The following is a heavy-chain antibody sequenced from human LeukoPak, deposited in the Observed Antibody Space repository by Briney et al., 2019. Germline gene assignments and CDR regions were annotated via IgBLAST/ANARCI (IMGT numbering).Heavy chain of an antibody. CDR1: GFTFSSYG. D-gene: IGHD3-3*01. Sequence: GGSLSLSCAASGFTFSSYGMHWVRQAPGKGLEWVAVIWYDGSNKYYADSVKGRFTISRDNSKNTLYLQMNSLRAEDTAVYYCAKDDDYDFWSGSPLDYWGQGTLVAVSS. CDR2: IWYDGSNK. CDR3: AKDDDYDFWSGSPLDY. V-gene: IGHV3-33*06. J-gene: IGHJ4*02.